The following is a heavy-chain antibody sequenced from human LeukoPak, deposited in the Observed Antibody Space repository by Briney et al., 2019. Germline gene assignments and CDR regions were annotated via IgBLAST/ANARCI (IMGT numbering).Heavy chain of an antibody. CDR2: ISAYNGNT. CDR1: GYTFTSYG. J-gene: IGHJ6*02. CDR3: ARLHEATTVRYFDLLLQNNHYYYYGMDV. V-gene: IGHV1-18*01. Sequence: ASVNVSCNSSGYTFTSYGISWVRQPPGQRLERMGWISAYNGNTNYAHKLHGRLTMTTDTYTSTAYMELRSLRSDDTAVYYCARLHEATTVRYFDLLLQNNHYYYYGMDVWGQGTTVTVSS. D-gene: IGHD3-9*01.